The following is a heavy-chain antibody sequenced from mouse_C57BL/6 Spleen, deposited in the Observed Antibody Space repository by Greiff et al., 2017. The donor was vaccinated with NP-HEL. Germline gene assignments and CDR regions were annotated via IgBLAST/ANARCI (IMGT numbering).Heavy chain of an antibody. J-gene: IGHJ3*01. Sequence: EVMLVESGGGLVKPGGSLKLSCAASGFTFSSYAMSWVRQTPEKRLEWVATISDGGSYTYYPDNVKGRFTISRDNAKNNLYLQMSHLKSEDTAMYYGARESYYDYGGFAYWGQGTRVTVAA. CDR1: GFTFSSYA. CDR3: ARESYYDYGGFAY. CDR2: ISDGGSYT. D-gene: IGHD2-4*01. V-gene: IGHV5-4*01.